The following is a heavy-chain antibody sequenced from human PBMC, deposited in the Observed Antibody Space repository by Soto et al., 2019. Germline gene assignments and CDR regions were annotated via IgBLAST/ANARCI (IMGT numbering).Heavy chain of an antibody. CDR3: ARDGKSDWILDAFDI. Sequence: ASVKVSCKASGYTFTSYGISWVRQAPGQGLEWMGWISAYNGNTNYAQKLQGRVTMTTDTSTCTAYMELRSLRSDDTAVYYCARDGKSDWILDAFDIWGQGTMVTVSS. CDR2: ISAYNGNT. CDR1: GYTFTSYG. V-gene: IGHV1-18*01. J-gene: IGHJ3*02. D-gene: IGHD3-9*01.